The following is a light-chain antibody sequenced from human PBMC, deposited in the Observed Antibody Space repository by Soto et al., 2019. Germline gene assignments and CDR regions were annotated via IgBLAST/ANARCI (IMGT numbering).Light chain of an antibody. CDR2: LNSDGSH. J-gene: IGLJ2*01. CDR3: QTWGTGIQV. CDR1: SGHSRYA. Sequence: QLVLTQSPSASASLGASVKLTCTLSSGHSRYAIAWHQQQPEKGPRYLMNLNSDGSHSKGDGIPDRFSGSSSGAERYLTISGLQSEDEADYYCQTWGTGIQVFGGGTKLTVL. V-gene: IGLV4-69*01.